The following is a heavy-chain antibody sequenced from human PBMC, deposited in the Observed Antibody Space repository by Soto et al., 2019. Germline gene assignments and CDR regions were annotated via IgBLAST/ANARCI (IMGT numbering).Heavy chain of an antibody. CDR3: ASTRWSSYH. D-gene: IGHD5-18*01. Sequence: PGGSLRLSCAASGFTFSDYYMSWIRQAPGKGLEWVSYISSSGSIINYADSVKGRFTISRDNAKNSLHLQMNSLRAEDTAVYYCASTRWSSYHWGQGTLVTVSS. CDR2: ISSSGSII. V-gene: IGHV3-11*01. CDR1: GFTFSDYY. J-gene: IGHJ4*02.